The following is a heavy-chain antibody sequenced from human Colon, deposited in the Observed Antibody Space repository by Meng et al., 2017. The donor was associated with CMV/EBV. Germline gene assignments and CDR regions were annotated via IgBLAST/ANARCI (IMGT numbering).Heavy chain of an antibody. Sequence: SGDYYWTWIRRPPGKGLEWLGYIHYRGSANYNPSLRSRLSLSVDTSRNQFSLKLISVTVADTAVYYCARHDRGYCDNGKCYGWYFDLWGGGTLVTVSS. V-gene: IGHV4-30-4*08. CDR1: SGDYY. CDR2: IHYRGSA. J-gene: IGHJ2*01. CDR3: ARHDRGYCDNGKCYGWYFDL. D-gene: IGHD2-8*01.